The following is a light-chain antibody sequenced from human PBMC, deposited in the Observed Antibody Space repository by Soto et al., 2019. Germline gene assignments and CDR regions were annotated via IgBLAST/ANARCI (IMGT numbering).Light chain of an antibody. J-gene: IGKJ4*01. CDR3: QQYGDSPLT. CDR1: QSVISATY. CDR2: GAS. V-gene: IGKV3-20*01. Sequence: EIVLTQSPGTLSLSPGERATLSCRASQSVISATYLAWYQQKPGQPPRLLIYGASSRAADIPDRFSGSGSGTDFTLTISRLEPEDFAVYFCQQYGDSPLTFGGGTRVETK.